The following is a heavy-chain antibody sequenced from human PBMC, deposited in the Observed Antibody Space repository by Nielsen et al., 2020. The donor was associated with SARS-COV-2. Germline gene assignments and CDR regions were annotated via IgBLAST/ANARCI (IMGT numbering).Heavy chain of an antibody. CDR2: ISAYNGNT. Sequence: ASVKVSCKASGYTFTSYAMNWVRQAPGQGLEWMGWISAYNGNTNYAQKLQGRVTMTTDTSTSTAYMELRSLRSDDTAVYYCASWGRYCSSTSCYYWFDPWGQGTLVTVSS. CDR3: ASWGRYCSSTSCYYWFDP. CDR1: GYTFTSYA. D-gene: IGHD2-2*01. J-gene: IGHJ5*02. V-gene: IGHV1-18*01.